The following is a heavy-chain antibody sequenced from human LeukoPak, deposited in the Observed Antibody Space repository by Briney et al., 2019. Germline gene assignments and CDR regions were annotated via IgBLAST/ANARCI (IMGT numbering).Heavy chain of an antibody. CDR1: GGSISSSSYY. Sequence: SETLSLTCTVSGGSISSSSYYWGWIRQPPGKGLEWIGSIYYSGSTCYNPSLKSRVTISVDTSKNQFSLKLSSVTAADTAVYYCARQIGYSSGWVDYWGQGTLVTVSS. CDR3: ARQIGYSSGWVDY. CDR2: IYYSGST. V-gene: IGHV4-39*01. D-gene: IGHD6-19*01. J-gene: IGHJ4*02.